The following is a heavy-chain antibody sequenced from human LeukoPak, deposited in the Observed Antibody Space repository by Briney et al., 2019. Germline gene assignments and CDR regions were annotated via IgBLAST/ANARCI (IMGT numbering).Heavy chain of an antibody. V-gene: IGHV4-59*08. J-gene: IGHJ3*02. CDR1: GGSISSYY. D-gene: IGHD5-24*01. CDR3: ARHEDGYSNFDI. Sequence: SETLSLTCTVSGGSISSYYWSWIRQPPGKGLEWIGYIYYSGSTNYNPSLKSRVTISVDTSKNQFSLKLSSVTAADTAVYYCARHEDGYSNFDIWGQGTMVTVSS. CDR2: IYYSGST.